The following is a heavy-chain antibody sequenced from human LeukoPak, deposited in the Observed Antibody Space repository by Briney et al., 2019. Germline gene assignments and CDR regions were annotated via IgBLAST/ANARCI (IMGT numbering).Heavy chain of an antibody. V-gene: IGHV3-33*01. CDR1: GFTFSSYG. CDR3: ARDWIAAAGTGAFDI. CDR2: IWYDGSNK. Sequence: PGGSLRLSCAASGFTFSSYGMHWVRQAPGKGLEWVAVIWYDGSNKYYADSVKGRFTISRDNSKNTLYLQMNSLRAEDTAVYYCARDWIAAAGTGAFDIWGQGTMVTVSS. D-gene: IGHD6-13*01. J-gene: IGHJ3*02.